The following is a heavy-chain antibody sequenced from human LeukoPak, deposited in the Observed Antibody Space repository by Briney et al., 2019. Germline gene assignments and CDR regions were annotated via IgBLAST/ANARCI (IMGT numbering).Heavy chain of an antibody. CDR3: AKALLRNSWTLDY. Sequence: GGSLRLSCAASGFTFSSYAMSWVRQAPGKGLEWVSGISGSGGSTFYADSVKGRFTISRGNSKSTLSLQMNSLRAEDTAVYYCAKALLRNSWTLDYWGQGTLVTVSS. V-gene: IGHV3-23*01. CDR2: ISGSGGST. CDR1: GFTFSSYA. J-gene: IGHJ4*02. D-gene: IGHD6-13*01.